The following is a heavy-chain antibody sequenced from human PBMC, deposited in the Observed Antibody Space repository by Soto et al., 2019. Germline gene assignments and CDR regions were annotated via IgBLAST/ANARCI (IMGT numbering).Heavy chain of an antibody. J-gene: IGHJ4*02. CDR1: GFSLTSGVG. D-gene: IGHD5-12*01. V-gene: IGHV2-5*02. CDR3: AHIDPEIVTVGGHGGFDY. Sequence: QITLKESGPTLVRPPQTLTLTCTFSGFSLTSGVGVGWIRQPPGKALEWLALIYWDDDKRYSPSLKNRLTITKDTSKNHVVLTMTNVAPVDTATYFCAHIDPEIVTVGGHGGFDYWGQGTLVTVSS. CDR2: IYWDDDK.